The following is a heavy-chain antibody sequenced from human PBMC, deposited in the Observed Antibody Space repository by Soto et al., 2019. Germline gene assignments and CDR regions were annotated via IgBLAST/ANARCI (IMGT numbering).Heavy chain of an antibody. J-gene: IGHJ5*02. CDR2: TSGSGGST. V-gene: IGHV3-23*01. D-gene: IGHD6-13*01. Sequence: GGSLRLSCAASGFTFSSYAMSWVRQAPGKGLGWVSATSGSGGSTYYADSVKGRFTISRDNSKNTLYLQMNSLRAEDTAVYYCAKGGSVGPYSSPFDPWGQGTLVTVSS. CDR3: AKGGSVGPYSSPFDP. CDR1: GFTFSSYA.